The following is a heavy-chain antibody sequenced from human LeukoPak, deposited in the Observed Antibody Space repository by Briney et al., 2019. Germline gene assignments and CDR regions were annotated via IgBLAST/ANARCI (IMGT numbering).Heavy chain of an antibody. CDR3: ASRGGCYDSSGDPFDS. CDR1: GGSISSGGYS. CDR2: IYHSGST. V-gene: IGHV4-30-2*01. J-gene: IGHJ4*02. D-gene: IGHD3-22*01. Sequence: SQTLSLTCAVSGGSISSGGYSWSWIRQPPGKGLEWIGYIYHSGSTYYNPSLKSRVTISVDRSKNQFSLKLSSVTAADTAVYYCASRGGCYDSSGDPFDSWGQGTLVTVSS.